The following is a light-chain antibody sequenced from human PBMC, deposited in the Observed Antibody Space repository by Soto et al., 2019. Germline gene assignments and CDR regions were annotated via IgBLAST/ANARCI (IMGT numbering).Light chain of an antibody. J-gene: IGKJ4*01. CDR2: AAS. Sequence: DIPMTQSPPTVSASVGDRVTITCRASQGITTWLAWYQQKPGKAPTLLMSAASSLQSGVPSRFSDSGSGTDFTLTISSLQPEDFATYYCQQTDNFPLTFGGGTKVEIK. V-gene: IGKV1-12*01. CDR1: QGITTW. CDR3: QQTDNFPLT.